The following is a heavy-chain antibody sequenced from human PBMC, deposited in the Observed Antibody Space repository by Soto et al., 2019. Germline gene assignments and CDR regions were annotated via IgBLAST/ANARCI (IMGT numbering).Heavy chain of an antibody. V-gene: IGHV1-18*01. CDR3: ARAFTEDIAVVPAAINWFDP. CDR1: GYTFTSYG. Sequence: ASVKVSCKASGYTFTSYGISWVRQAPGQGLEWMGWISAYNGNTNYAQKLQGRVTMTTDTSTSTAYMELRSLRSDDTAVYYCARAFTEDIAVVPAAINWFDPWGQGTLVTVSS. J-gene: IGHJ5*02. D-gene: IGHD2-2*01. CDR2: ISAYNGNT.